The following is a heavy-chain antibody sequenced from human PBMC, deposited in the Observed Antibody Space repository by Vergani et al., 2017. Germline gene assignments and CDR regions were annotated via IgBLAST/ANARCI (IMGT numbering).Heavy chain of an antibody. J-gene: IGHJ6*03. CDR3: ARVDTQVPATSHFYDMDV. CDR1: GGSIRSTFYY. D-gene: IGHD6-25*01. CDR2: IYYSGST. V-gene: IGHV4-39*07. Sequence: QLQLQESDPGLVKPSETLSLTCTVSGGSIRSTFYYWGWIRQPPGKGLEWIVTIYYSGSTYYNPSLKSRVTISVDTSKNQFSLKLRSVTAADTAVYYCARVDTQVPATSHFYDMDVWGKGTTVVVSS.